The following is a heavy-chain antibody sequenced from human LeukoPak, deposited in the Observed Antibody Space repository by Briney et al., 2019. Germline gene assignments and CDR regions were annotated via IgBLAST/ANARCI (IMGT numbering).Heavy chain of an antibody. CDR2: TYNRSNWFN. V-gene: IGHV6-1*01. CDR1: GDSVSSNSAA. Sequence: SQTLSLTCAISGDSVSSNSAAWNWIRQSPSRGLEWLGRTYNRSNWFNAFALSVKSRITINPDTSKNQFSLQLNSVTPEDTAVYYCAKNSGDSNWFDPWGQGTLVTVSS. D-gene: IGHD4-17*01. CDR3: AKNSGDSNWFDP. J-gene: IGHJ5*02.